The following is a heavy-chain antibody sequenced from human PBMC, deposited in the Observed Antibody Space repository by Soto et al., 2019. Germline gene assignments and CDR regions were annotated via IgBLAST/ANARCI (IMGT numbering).Heavy chain of an antibody. J-gene: IGHJ4*02. V-gene: IGHV4-61*01. Sequence: ETLSLTCPVSGGSFKSGSYSWSWIRQPPGKGLEWIGYVYHTWITSYNPSLKSRVSMSMDTSKNQFSLNLDSVTAADTAVYFCARDFAYFDSWGQGTLVTVYS. CDR1: GGSFKSGSYS. CDR2: VYHTWIT. CDR3: ARDFAYFDS. D-gene: IGHD3-3*01.